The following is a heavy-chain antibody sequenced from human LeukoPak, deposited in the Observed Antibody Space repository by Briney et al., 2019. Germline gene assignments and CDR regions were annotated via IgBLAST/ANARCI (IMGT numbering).Heavy chain of an antibody. V-gene: IGHV1-18*01. CDR2: ISVYNGNT. D-gene: IGHD3-10*01. CDR1: GYTFTNYD. Sequence: ASVKVSFTASGYTFTNYDITWVRQAPGQGLEWMGWISVYNGNTNYAQKLQGRVTMTTDTSTSTAYMELRSLRSNDTAVYYCARITMGYFDYWGQGTLVTVSS. CDR3: ARITMGYFDY. J-gene: IGHJ4*02.